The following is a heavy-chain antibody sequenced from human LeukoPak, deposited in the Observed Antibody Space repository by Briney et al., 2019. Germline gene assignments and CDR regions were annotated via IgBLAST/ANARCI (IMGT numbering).Heavy chain of an antibody. Sequence: GASVKVSCKASGGTFISYTISWVRQAPGQGREWRGRIIPNLGRANYAQKFQGRVTITRDKYTRTAYMEMSRQRDEDTDVYFCERDSRYCSSPSCTRDDYWGQGTLVTVSS. J-gene: IGHJ4*02. CDR2: IIPNLGRA. D-gene: IGHD2-2*01. CDR1: GGTFISYT. CDR3: ERDSRYCSSPSCTRDDY. V-gene: IGHV1-69*08.